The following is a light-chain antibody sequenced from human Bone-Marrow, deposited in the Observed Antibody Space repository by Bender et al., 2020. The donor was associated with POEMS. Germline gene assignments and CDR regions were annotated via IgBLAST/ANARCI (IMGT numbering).Light chain of an antibody. CDR1: SSDVGYYNL. J-gene: IGLJ1*01. CDR2: EVF. V-gene: IGLV2-23*02. Sequence: QSVLTQPPSASGTPGQRVTISCTGTSSDVGYYNLVSWYQHHPGKAPKLMIYEVFKRPSGVSNRFSGSKSGNTASLTISGLQAEDEADYYCCSYVGSSTFYVFGTGTKVTVL. CDR3: CSYVGSSTFYV.